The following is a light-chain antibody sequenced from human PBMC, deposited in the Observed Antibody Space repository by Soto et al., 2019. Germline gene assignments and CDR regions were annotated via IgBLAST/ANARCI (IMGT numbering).Light chain of an antibody. Sequence: QSVLTQPASVSGSPGHSITISCTGTSSDVGSYNLVSWYQQHPGKAPKLMIYEVSKRPSGVSNRFSGSKSGNTASLTISGLQAEDEADYYCCSYAGSSTLNYVFGTGTKVTVL. CDR2: EVS. J-gene: IGLJ1*01. V-gene: IGLV2-23*02. CDR3: CSYAGSSTLNYV. CDR1: SSDVGSYNL.